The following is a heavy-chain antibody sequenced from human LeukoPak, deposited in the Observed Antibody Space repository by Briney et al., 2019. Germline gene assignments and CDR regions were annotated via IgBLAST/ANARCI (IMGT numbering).Heavy chain of an antibody. CDR1: GYSFTSQA. D-gene: IGHD4-23*01. CDR3: VGAETSVGYFDY. Sequence: ASVKVSCKASGYSFTSQAINWVRQAPGQGLQWMGCVNTTTGNPTYAQGFTGRFVFSFDTSVSTAYLQISSLKAEDTAVYYCVGAETSVGYFDYWGQGTLVTVSS. J-gene: IGHJ4*02. CDR2: VNTTTGNP. V-gene: IGHV7-4-1*02.